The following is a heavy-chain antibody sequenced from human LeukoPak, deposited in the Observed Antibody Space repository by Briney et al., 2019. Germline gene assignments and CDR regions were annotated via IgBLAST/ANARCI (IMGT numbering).Heavy chain of an antibody. J-gene: IGHJ4*02. D-gene: IGHD1-26*01. V-gene: IGHV4-39*07. CDR1: GGSISSSIYY. Sequence: SETLSLTCTVSGGSISSSIYYWDWIRQPPGKGLEWIGSIYYTGSTYYNPSLKSRVTISVDTSKSQFSLKLSSVTAADTAVYYCAGTTGTYTVYYFDYWGQGTLVTVSS. CDR3: AGTTGTYTVYYFDY. CDR2: IYYTGST.